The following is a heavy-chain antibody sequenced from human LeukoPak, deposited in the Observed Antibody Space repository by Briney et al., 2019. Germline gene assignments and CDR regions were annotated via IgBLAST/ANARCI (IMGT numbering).Heavy chain of an antibody. Sequence: SETLSLTCAVSGGSISSSNWWSWVRQPPGKGLEWIGEIYHSGSTNYNPSLKSRVTVMIDTPKNHFSLTLSSVTAADTAVYYCARSDGYGLVGIWGQGTMVTVSS. V-gene: IGHV4-4*02. D-gene: IGHD5-18*01. CDR1: GGSISSSNW. CDR3: ARSDGYGLVGI. J-gene: IGHJ3*02. CDR2: IYHSGST.